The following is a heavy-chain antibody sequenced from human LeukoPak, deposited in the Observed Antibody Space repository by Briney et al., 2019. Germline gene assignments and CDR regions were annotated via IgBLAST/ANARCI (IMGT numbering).Heavy chain of an antibody. V-gene: IGHV4-39*01. CDR3: ASGGYYDSSGYSFC. Sequence: SETLSLTCTVSGGSISNSYYYWGWTRQPPGKGLEWIGSIYYTGSTHYNVSLKSRVIISVDASRNQFSLTLTSVTAADTAVYYCASGGYYDSSGYSFCWGQGALVTVSS. D-gene: IGHD3-22*01. J-gene: IGHJ4*02. CDR2: IYYTGST. CDR1: GGSISNSYYY.